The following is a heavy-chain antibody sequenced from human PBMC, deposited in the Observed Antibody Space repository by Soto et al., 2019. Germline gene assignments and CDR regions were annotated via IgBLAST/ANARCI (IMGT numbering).Heavy chain of an antibody. J-gene: IGHJ4*02. V-gene: IGHV3-23*01. CDR1: GFTFSSYD. Sequence: EVQLLESGGGLVQPGGSLRLSCAASGFTFSSYDMSWVRQAPGKGLEWVSAISGSGGSTYYADSVKGWFTISTDNSKNRLCLQMNSLSDEETALYYYTNPLNLGVDIVASTGNSSLVADYWGQGTLVTVSS. D-gene: IGHD5-12*01. CDR2: ISGSGGST. CDR3: TNPLNLGVDIVASTGNSSLVADY.